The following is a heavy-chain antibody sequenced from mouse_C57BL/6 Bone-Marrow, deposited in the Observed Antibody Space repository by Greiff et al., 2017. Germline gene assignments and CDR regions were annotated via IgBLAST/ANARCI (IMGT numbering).Heavy chain of an antibody. J-gene: IGHJ3*01. Sequence: QVQLQQSGSDLRRPGSSVSLSCKDFDSEVFPIAYMSWVRQKPGHGFEWIGGILPSIGRTIYGVKFEDKATLDADTLSNTAHLELNSLTSEDAAIYYCARALNWDPFAYWGQGTLVTVSA. CDR1: DSEVFPIAY. V-gene: IGHV15-2*01. D-gene: IGHD4-1*01. CDR2: ILPSIGRT. CDR3: ARALNWDPFAY.